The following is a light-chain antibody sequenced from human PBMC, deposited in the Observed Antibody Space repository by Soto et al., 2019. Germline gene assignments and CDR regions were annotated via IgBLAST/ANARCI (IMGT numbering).Light chain of an antibody. CDR2: EVQ. CDR3: SSYTTTTTWV. Sequence: QSVLTQPASVSGSPGQSITISCSGTNNDIGSYNYVSWYQQHPGKAPRLLISEVQNRPSGVSHRFSGSKSANTASLTISGLQAEDEADYYCSSYTTTTTWVFGGGTKVTVL. CDR1: NNDIGSYNY. J-gene: IGLJ3*02. V-gene: IGLV2-14*01.